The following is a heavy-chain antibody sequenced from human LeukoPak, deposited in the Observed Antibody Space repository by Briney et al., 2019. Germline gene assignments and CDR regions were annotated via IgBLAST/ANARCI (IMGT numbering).Heavy chain of an antibody. D-gene: IGHD6-6*01. CDR3: ARAAYGTSSLAFDL. Sequence: GGSLRLSCAASGFSLSSSWIHWVRQAPGKGLVWVSCITADGSTTIYADSVKGRFTISRDNAKNTLYLQMNSLRAEDTAVYSCARAAYGTSSLAFDLWGQGTMVTVSS. CDR1: GFSLSSSW. V-gene: IGHV3-74*01. J-gene: IGHJ3*01. CDR2: ITADGSTT.